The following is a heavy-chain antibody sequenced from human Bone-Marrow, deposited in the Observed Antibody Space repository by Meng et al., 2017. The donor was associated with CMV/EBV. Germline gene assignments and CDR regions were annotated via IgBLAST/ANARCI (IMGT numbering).Heavy chain of an antibody. CDR3: AKDHGYSSSWYDY. J-gene: IGHJ4*02. V-gene: IGHV3-9*01. D-gene: IGHD6-13*01. CDR1: GFTFDDYA. Sequence: SLKISCAASGFTFDDYAMHWVRQAPGKGLEWVSGISWNSGSIGYADSVKGRFTISRDNAKNSLYLQMNSLRAEDTALYYCAKDHGYSSSWYDYWGQGTLVTVSS. CDR2: ISWNSGSI.